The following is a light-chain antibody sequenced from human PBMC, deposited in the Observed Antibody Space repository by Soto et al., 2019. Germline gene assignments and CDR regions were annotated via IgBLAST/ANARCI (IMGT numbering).Light chain of an antibody. Sequence: QAVVTQPPSASGTPGQRVTISCSGSSSNIGSNTVTWYQQLPGTAPKLLIYTNDQRPSGVPDRFSGSKSGTSASLAISGLQSEDEADYYCAAWDDSLKGRVFGGGTQLTVL. CDR2: TND. V-gene: IGLV1-44*01. CDR1: SSNIGSNT. J-gene: IGLJ7*01. CDR3: AAWDDSLKGRV.